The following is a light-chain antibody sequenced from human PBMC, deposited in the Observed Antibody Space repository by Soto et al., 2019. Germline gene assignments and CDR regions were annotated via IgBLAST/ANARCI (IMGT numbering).Light chain of an antibody. Sequence: DIVMTQSPDSLAVSLGERATINCKSSQSVLYSSNTKNYLAWYQQKPGQPPKLLIYWASTRESGVPDRFSGSGSGPDFTLTISSLQAEDVAVYYCQQYYITPFTFGPGTKVDIK. V-gene: IGKV4-1*01. J-gene: IGKJ3*01. CDR3: QQYYITPFT. CDR2: WAS. CDR1: QSVLYSSNTKNY.